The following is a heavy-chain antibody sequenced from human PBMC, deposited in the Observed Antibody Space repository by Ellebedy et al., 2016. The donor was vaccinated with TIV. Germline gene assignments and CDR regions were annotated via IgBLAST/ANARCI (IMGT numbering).Heavy chain of an antibody. V-gene: IGHV4-34*01. CDR2: INHSGST. J-gene: IGHJ4*02. Sequence: MPGGSLRLSCAVYGGSFSGYYWSWIRQPPGKGLEWIGEINHSGSTNYNPSLKSRVTVSVDTSKNQFSLKLSSVTAADTAVYYCSCRASSWFGELVDYWGQGTLVTVSS. D-gene: IGHD3-10*01. CDR1: GGSFSGYY. CDR3: SCRASSWFGELVDY.